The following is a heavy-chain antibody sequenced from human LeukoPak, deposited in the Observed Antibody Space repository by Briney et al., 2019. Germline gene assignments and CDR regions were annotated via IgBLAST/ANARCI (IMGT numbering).Heavy chain of an antibody. Sequence: GGSLRLSCAASGFTVSGNYMTWVRQAPGKGLEWVTGISTSGDGTYYADSVKGRFTISRDNSTNTLCLHMSSLSHEDTDVYYCARGGYTAYVFDCWGQGALITVSA. CDR1: GFTVSGNY. J-gene: IGHJ4*02. CDR2: ISTSGDGT. V-gene: IGHV3-23*01. CDR3: ARGGYTAYVFDC. D-gene: IGHD5-12*01.